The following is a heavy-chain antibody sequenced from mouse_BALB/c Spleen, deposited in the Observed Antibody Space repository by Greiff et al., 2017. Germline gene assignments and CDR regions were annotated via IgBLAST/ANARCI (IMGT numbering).Heavy chain of an antibody. J-gene: IGHJ2*01. D-gene: IGHD2-4*01. CDR3: ARGITAPFDY. CDR1: GYTFTSYV. CDR2: INPYNDGT. V-gene: IGHV1-14*01. Sequence: EVKLMESGPELVKPGASVKMSCKASGYTFTSYVMHWVKQKPGQGLEWIGYINPYNDGTKYNEKFKGKATLTSDKSSSTAYMELSSLTSEDSAVYYCARGITAPFDYWGQGTTLTVSS.